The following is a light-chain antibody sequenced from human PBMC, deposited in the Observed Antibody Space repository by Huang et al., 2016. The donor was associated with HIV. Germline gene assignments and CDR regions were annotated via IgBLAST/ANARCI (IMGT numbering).Light chain of an antibody. CDR3: QQYGSSPAT. Sequence: EIVLTQSPGTLSLSPGERTTLSCRASQSVNSGYLAWYQQKPGQAPRLLIYGASTRATGIPGMVSGSGSGTDFTLTISRLQPEDFAVYYCQQYGSSPATFGQGTKVEVK. CDR2: GAS. J-gene: IGKJ1*01. CDR1: QSVNSGY. V-gene: IGKV3-20*01.